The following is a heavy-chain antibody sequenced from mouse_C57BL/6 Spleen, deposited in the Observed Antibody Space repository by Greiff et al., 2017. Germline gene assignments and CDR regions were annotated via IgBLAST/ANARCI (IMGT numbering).Heavy chain of an antibody. Sequence: EVQLQQSGPVLVKPGASVKMSCKASGYTFTDYYMNWVKQSHGKSLEWIGVINPYNGGTSYNQKFKGKATLTVDKSSSTAYMELNSLTSEDSAVXYCAREGDGNYWYFDVWGTGTTVTVSS. CDR1: GYTFTDYY. CDR3: AREGDGNYWYFDV. V-gene: IGHV1-19*01. J-gene: IGHJ1*03. CDR2: INPYNGGT. D-gene: IGHD2-1*01.